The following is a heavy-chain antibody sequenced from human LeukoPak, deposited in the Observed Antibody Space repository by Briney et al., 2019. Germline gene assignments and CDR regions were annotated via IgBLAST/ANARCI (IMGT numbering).Heavy chain of an antibody. CDR1: GGSISSYY. Sequence: PSETLSLTCTVSGGSISSYYWSWIRQPPGKGLEWIGYIYYSGSTNYNPSLKSRVTISVDTSKNQFSLKLSSVTAADTAVYYCARGLSGWPLLGYWGQGTLVTVSS. CDR3: ARGLSGWPLLGY. V-gene: IGHV4-59*01. D-gene: IGHD6-19*01. J-gene: IGHJ4*02. CDR2: IYYSGST.